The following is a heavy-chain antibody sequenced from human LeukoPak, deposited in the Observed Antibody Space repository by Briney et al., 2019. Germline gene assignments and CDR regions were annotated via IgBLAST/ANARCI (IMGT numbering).Heavy chain of an antibody. CDR2: IYYSGST. Sequence: SVPLTLPCTVSGGFISSYHWLWLRQPPGKGLEWIGYIYYSGSTNYNTSLKSRVTISVDQFKNQFLLKMSSLTAADPAVYYRAGGWNYYYERGAFHIWGQGTMGTVSS. V-gene: IGHV4-59*01. CDR3: AGGWNYYYERGAFHI. J-gene: IGHJ3*02. D-gene: IGHD3-16*01. CDR1: GGFISSYH.